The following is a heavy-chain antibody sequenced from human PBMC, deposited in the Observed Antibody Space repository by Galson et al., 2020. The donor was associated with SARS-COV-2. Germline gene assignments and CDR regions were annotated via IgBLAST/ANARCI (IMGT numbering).Heavy chain of an antibody. CDR1: GFSLSTDGVG. CDR2: IYWDDDK. D-gene: IGHD6-13*01. V-gene: IGHV2-5*02. J-gene: IGHJ4*02. CDR3: AHKDSSSWYGPYFDY. Sequence: ESGPTLVKPTQTLTLTCSFSGFSLSTDGVGVGWIRQPPGKALEWRALIYWDDDKRYSPSLKSRLTVTKDTSKNQVVLTMTNMDPVDTATYYCAHKDSSSWYGPYFDYWGKGNLVTVSS.